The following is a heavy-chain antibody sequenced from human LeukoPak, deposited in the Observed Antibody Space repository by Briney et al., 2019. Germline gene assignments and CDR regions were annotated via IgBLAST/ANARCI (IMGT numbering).Heavy chain of an antibody. V-gene: IGHV4-59*01. J-gene: IGHJ4*02. CDR3: ARKDGDY. Sequence: KPSETLSLTCTVSGVSISSYPWSWVRQPPVKGMEWIGYIYNSGSTNYNTSLKSRVTISVDTSKNQVSLKLSSVTAADTAVYYCARKDGDYWGQGILVTVSS. CDR2: IYNSGST. CDR1: GVSISSYP. D-gene: IGHD2-15*01.